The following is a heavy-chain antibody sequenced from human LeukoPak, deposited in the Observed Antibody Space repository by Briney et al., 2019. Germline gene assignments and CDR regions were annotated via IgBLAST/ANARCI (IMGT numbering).Heavy chain of an antibody. CDR1: GFTFGSYW. CDR3: ARVYPDGPFDI. Sequence: GSLRLSCAASGFTFGSYWMHWVRQAPGKGLVWVSRINTDGSSTSYADSVKGRFTISRDNAKNTLYLQMNSLRAEDTAVYYCARVYPDGPFDIWGQGTMVTVSS. CDR2: INTDGSST. V-gene: IGHV3-74*01. D-gene: IGHD5-24*01. J-gene: IGHJ3*02.